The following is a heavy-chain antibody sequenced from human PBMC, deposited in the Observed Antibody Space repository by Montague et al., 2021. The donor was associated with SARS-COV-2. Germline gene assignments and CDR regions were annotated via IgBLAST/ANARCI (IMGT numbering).Heavy chain of an antibody. J-gene: IGHJ5*01. V-gene: IGHV4-39*07. CDR3: ANFTRDAAT. Sequence: SETLSLTCTVSGYSINTGPYYWSWLRQPPGKALEWIGNIYYSGNTYYNPFLQSRVNVSVDTSKNQFSLNLTSVTAADTAAYYCANFTRDAATWGHGTLVTVSS. D-gene: IGHD5-24*01. CDR1: GYSINTGPYY. CDR2: IYYSGNT.